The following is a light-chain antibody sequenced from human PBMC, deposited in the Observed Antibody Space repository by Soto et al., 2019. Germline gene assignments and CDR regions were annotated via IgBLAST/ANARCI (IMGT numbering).Light chain of an antibody. J-gene: IGKJ1*01. V-gene: IGKV3-20*01. CDR3: QQYTTSRWT. Sequence: ETVLTQSPGTLYLSPGERVTLSCRASQTVASNYFAWYQQRPGQAPRLLMNGASTRATGGPGRFSGSGSGTDFTLTISRLEPEDFAVYYCQQYTTSRWTFGQWTKVDTK. CDR1: QTVASNY. CDR2: GAS.